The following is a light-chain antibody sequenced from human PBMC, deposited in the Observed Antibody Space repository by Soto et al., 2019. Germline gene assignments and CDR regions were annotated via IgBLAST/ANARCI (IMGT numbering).Light chain of an antibody. J-gene: IGKJ1*01. CDR2: XAS. V-gene: IGKV1-5*03. Sequence: DIRVTQCASTLSASVGDRVTITCRASRSVXTWLAWYQKKPGKVPKLLIYXASSLQNGVPARFIGSGYGTEFTITISSLQPDDVATYYCQQYTCLWTFGPGTKVDIK. CDR3: QQYTCLWT. CDR1: RSVXTW.